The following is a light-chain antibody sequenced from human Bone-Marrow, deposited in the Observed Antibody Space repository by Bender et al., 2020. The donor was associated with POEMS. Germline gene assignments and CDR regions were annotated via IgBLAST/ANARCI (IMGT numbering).Light chain of an antibody. CDR2: EGN. V-gene: IGLV2-14*02. CDR1: STYVGIYNA. J-gene: IGLJ1*01. Sequence: QSALTQPASMSGSPGQSISISCTGISTYVGIYNAVSWYQHHPNKAPKLIIYEGNKRPSGVSNRFSGSKSGNTASLTVSGLQAEDEADYYCNSYAGSNPFYVLGTGTKVTVL. CDR3: NSYAGSNPFYV.